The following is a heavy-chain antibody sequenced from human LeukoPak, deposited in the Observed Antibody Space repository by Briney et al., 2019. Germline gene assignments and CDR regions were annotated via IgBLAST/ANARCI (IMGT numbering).Heavy chain of an antibody. V-gene: IGHV3-53*01. J-gene: IGHJ4*02. CDR2: IYSGGST. D-gene: IGHD3-3*01. CDR3: ARGSPGGLRFLEWSGYYFDY. Sequence: PRGSLRLSCAASGFTVSSNYMSWVRQAPGKGLEWVSVIYSGGSTYYADSVKGRFTISRDNSKNTLYLQMNSLRAEDTAVYYCARGSPGGLRFLEWSGYYFDYWGQGTLVTVSS. CDR1: GFTVSSNY.